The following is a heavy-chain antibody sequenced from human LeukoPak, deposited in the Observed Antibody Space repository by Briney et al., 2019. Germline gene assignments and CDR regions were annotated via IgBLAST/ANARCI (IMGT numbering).Heavy chain of an antibody. CDR1: GYSFTSYW. J-gene: IGHJ6*02. CDR2: IYPGDSDT. Sequence: GESLKISCKGSGYSFTSYWIGWVRQMPGKGLEWMGIIYPGDSDTRYSPSFQGQVTISADMSISTAYLQWSSLKASDTAMYYCARQGSGIGTAAGTVTPYYYYYGMDVWGQGTTVTVSS. V-gene: IGHV5-51*01. D-gene: IGHD6-13*01. CDR3: ARQGSGIGTAAGTVTPYYYYYGMDV.